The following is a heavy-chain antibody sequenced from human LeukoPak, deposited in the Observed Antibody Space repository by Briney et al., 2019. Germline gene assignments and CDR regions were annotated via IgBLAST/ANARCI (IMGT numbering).Heavy chain of an antibody. V-gene: IGHV4-39*07. D-gene: IGHD6-13*01. CDR3: ASSFGAAAVWKY. CDR1: GGSISSSSYY. J-gene: IGHJ4*02. Sequence: PSETLSLTCTVSGGSISSSSYYWGWIRQPPGKGLEWIGSIYYSGSTYYNPSLKSRVTISVDTSKNQFSLKLSSVTAADTAVYYCASSFGAAAVWKYWGQGTLVTVSS. CDR2: IYYSGST.